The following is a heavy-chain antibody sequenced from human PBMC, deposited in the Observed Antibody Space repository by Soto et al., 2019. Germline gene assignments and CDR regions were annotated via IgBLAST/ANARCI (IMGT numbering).Heavy chain of an antibody. CDR3: ARTDRRQQLTRRPLRKGMDV. V-gene: IGHV4-34*01. CDR2: INHSGST. J-gene: IGHJ6*02. CDR1: GGSFSGYY. D-gene: IGHD6-13*01. Sequence: PSETQSLTCAVYGGSFSGYYWSWIRQPPGKGLEWIGEINHSGSTNYNPSLKSRVTISVDTSKNQFSLKLSSVTAADTAVYYCARTDRRQQLTRRPLRKGMDVWGQGTTVTVSS.